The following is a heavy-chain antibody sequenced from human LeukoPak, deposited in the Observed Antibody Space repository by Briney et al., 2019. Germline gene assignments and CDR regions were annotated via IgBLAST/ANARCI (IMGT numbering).Heavy chain of an antibody. CDR2: ISSSSSYI. Sequence: GGSLRLSCAASGFTFSSYSMNWVRQAPGKGLEWVSSISSSSSYIYYADSVKGRFTISRDNAKNSLYLQMNSLRAEDTAVYYCTRDDWNDRDFDYWGQGTLLTVSS. CDR1: GFTFSSYS. J-gene: IGHJ4*02. V-gene: IGHV3-21*01. D-gene: IGHD1-1*01. CDR3: TRDDWNDRDFDY.